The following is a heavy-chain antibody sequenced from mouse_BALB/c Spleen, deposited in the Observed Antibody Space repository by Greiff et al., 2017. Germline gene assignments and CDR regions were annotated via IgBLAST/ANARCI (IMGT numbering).Heavy chain of an antibody. J-gene: IGHJ4*01. Sequence: EVQVVESGGGLVKPGGSLKLSCAASGFTFSDYYMYWVRQTPEKRLECVATISDGGSYTYYPDSVTGRFTISSDNAKNNLYLQMSSLKSADTAMYYCARDGYYAMDYWGQGTSVTVSS. CDR1: GFTFSDYY. CDR3: ARDGYYAMDY. CDR2: ISDGGSYT. V-gene: IGHV5-4*02.